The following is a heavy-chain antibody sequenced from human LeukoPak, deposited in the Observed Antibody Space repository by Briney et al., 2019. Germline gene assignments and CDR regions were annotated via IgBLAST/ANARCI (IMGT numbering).Heavy chain of an antibody. CDR2: ISSSSSTI. CDR3: ARVRSFYGMDV. CDR1: GFTFSSYS. V-gene: IGHV3-48*04. J-gene: IGHJ6*02. Sequence: PGGSLRLSCAASGFTFSSYSMNWVRQAPGKGLEWVSYISSSSSTIYYADSVKGRFTISRDNAKNSLYLQMNSLRAEDTAVYYCARVRSFYGMDVWAKGPRSPSP.